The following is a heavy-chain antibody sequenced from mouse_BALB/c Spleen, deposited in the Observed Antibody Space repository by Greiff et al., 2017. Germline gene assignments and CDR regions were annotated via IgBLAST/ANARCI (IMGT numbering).Heavy chain of an antibody. Sequence: VQLQQPGAELVKPGASVKLSCKASGYTFTSYWMHWVKQRPGQGLEWIGEINPSNGRTNYNEKFKSKATLTVDKSSSTAYMQLSSLTSEDSAVYYCARGYGEAYWGQGTLVPVSA. V-gene: IGHV1S81*02. CDR2: INPSNGRT. J-gene: IGHJ3*01. D-gene: IGHD1-2*01. CDR1: GYTFTSYW. CDR3: ARGYGEAY.